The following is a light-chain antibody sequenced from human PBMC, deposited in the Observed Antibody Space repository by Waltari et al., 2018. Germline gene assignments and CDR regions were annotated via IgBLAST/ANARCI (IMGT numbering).Light chain of an antibody. CDR1: QSISSG. CDR3: QQYNNYWT. J-gene: IGKJ1*01. CDR2: KAS. Sequence: DIQMTQSPSTLSASVGDRVTITCRASQSISSGLAWYQQKPGKAPKLLIYKASSLESGVPSRFSGSGSGTEFTLTISSLQPDDSATYYCQQYNNYWTFGQGTKVEIK. V-gene: IGKV1-5*03.